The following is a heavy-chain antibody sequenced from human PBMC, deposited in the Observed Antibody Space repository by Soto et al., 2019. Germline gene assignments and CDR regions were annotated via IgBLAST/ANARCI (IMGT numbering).Heavy chain of an antibody. CDR3: ARGSEPRGYGWKRLRGWFDP. CDR2: MNPNSGNT. Sequence: GASVKVSFKASGYTFTSYDINWVRQATGQGLEWMGWMNPNSGNTGYAQKFQGRVTMTRNTSISTAYMELSSLRSEDTAVYYCARGSEPRGYGWKRLRGWFDPWGQGTLVTVSS. V-gene: IGHV1-8*01. CDR1: GYTFTSYD. J-gene: IGHJ5*02. D-gene: IGHD2-8*02.